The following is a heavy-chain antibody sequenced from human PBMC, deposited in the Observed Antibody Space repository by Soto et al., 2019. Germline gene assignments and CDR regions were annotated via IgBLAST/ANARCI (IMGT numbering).Heavy chain of an antibody. J-gene: IGHJ2*01. CDR1: GGSISSYY. V-gene: IGHV4-59*08. CDR3: ATDYGDYDNWYFDL. D-gene: IGHD4-17*01. Sequence: SETLSLTCTVSGGSISSYYWSWIRQPPGKGLEWIGYIYYSGSTNYNPSLKSRVTISVDTSKNQFSLKLSSVTAADTAVYYCATDYGDYDNWYFDLWGRGTLVTVSS. CDR2: IYYSGST.